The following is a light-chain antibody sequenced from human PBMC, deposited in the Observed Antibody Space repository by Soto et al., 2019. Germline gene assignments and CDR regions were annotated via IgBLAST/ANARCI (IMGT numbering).Light chain of an antibody. Sequence: QSVLTQPASVSGSPGQSVTISCTGTSSDVGGYIYVSWYQQHPGKAPKLLIYEVNNRPSGVSSRFSGSKSGDTASLTISSLQTEDEADYYCSSYTTNNLLFGTGTKLTVL. V-gene: IGLV2-14*03. CDR1: SSDVGGYIY. CDR2: EVN. J-gene: IGLJ1*01. CDR3: SSYTTNNLL.